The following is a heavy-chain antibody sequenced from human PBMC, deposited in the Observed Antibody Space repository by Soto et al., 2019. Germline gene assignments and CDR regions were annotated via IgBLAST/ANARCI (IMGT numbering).Heavy chain of an antibody. CDR2: ISSSSSYI. CDR1: GFTFSSYS. J-gene: IGHJ6*02. V-gene: IGHV3-21*01. CDR3: AREGDFWSGYTSNYYYYYGMDV. Sequence: PGGSLRLSCAASGFTFSSYSMNWVRQAPGKGLEWVSSISSSSSYIYYADSVKGRFTISRDNAKNSLYLQMNSLRAEDTAVYYCAREGDFWSGYTSNYYYYYGMDVWGQGTTVTVSS. D-gene: IGHD3-3*01.